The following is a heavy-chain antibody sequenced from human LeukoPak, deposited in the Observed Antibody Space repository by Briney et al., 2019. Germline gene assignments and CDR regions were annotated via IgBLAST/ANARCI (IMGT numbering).Heavy chain of an antibody. CDR2: TYYRSKWYN. Sequence: SQTLSLTCAISGDSVSSNSAAWNWIRQSPSRGLEWLGGTYYRSKWYNDYAVSVKSRITINPDASKNQFSLQLNSVTPEDTAVYYCASSPDYDFWSGSNWFDPWGQGTLVTVSS. CDR3: ASSPDYDFWSGSNWFDP. D-gene: IGHD3-3*01. CDR1: GDSVSSNSAA. J-gene: IGHJ5*02. V-gene: IGHV6-1*01.